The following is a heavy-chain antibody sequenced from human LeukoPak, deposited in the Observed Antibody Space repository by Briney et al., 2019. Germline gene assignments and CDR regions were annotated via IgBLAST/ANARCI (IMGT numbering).Heavy chain of an antibody. CDR3: AKDNAYYPIYYFDS. CDR2: ISGSGGGK. Sequence: GGSPRHSCAHPGFTFITYAIERVPEAPGKGLEWGSGISGSGGGKFYADAVKGRFTIFRDKARSTVSLQMNSLRAEDAAVYFCAKDNAYYPIYYFDSWGQGILVTVSS. J-gene: IGHJ4*02. CDR1: GFTFITYA. D-gene: IGHD3-22*01. V-gene: IGHV3-23*01.